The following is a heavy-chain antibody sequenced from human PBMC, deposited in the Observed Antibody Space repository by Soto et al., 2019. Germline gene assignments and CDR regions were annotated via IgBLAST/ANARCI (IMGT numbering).Heavy chain of an antibody. Sequence: EVQLVESGGGLVQPGGSLRLSCAASGFTFSSYSMNWVRQAPGTGLEWVSYISSSSSTIYYADSVKGRFTISRDNAQNSLYLQMNSLRDEDTAVYYCARDRTFYGDPGYWGQGTLVTVSS. CDR2: ISSSSSTI. J-gene: IGHJ4*02. V-gene: IGHV3-48*02. CDR3: ARDRTFYGDPGY. D-gene: IGHD4-17*01. CDR1: GFTFSSYS.